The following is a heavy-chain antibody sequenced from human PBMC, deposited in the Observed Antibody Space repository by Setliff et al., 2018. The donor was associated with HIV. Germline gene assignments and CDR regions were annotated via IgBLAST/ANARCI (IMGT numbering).Heavy chain of an antibody. Sequence: SETLSLTCTVSGGSISSGSYYWSWIRQPAGKGLGWIGHIYTSGSTNYNPSLKSRVTISVDTSKNRFSLKLNSVTAADTAFYYCARGRSSGGYGGFDYWGQGTLVTVSS. D-gene: IGHD6-19*01. CDR2: IYTSGST. CDR3: ARGRSSGGYGGFDY. J-gene: IGHJ4*02. V-gene: IGHV4-61*09. CDR1: GGSISSGSYY.